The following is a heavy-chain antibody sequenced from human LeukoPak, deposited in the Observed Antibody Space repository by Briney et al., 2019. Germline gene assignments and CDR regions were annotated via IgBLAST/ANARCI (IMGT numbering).Heavy chain of an antibody. CDR2: ISTSGRTI. Sequence: PVGSLRLSCAASGFTFSSYEVNWVRQAPGKGLEWVSDISTSGRTIYYADSIKGRYTISRDNAKNSLYQQINSLRAEDTAVYYCAEFDSSGYYYDNWGQGTLVTVSS. V-gene: IGHV3-48*03. D-gene: IGHD3-22*01. CDR1: GFTFSSYE. J-gene: IGHJ4*02. CDR3: AEFDSSGYYYDN.